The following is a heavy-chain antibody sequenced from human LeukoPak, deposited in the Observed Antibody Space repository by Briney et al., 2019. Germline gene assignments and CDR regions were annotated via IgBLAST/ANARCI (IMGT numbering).Heavy chain of an antibody. Sequence: GGSLRLSCAAAGFTCSSYALHWVRQAPGKGLDWVAVISPGESKAFYANSVKGRFTISRDNSKNTLYLQMNSLGAEDTAVYYCAGADRGDYYDYYMDVRGKGTTVTVSS. CDR2: ISPGESKA. J-gene: IGHJ6*03. V-gene: IGHV3-30*01. CDR3: AGADRGDYYDYYMDV. CDR1: GFTCSSYA. D-gene: IGHD1-14*01.